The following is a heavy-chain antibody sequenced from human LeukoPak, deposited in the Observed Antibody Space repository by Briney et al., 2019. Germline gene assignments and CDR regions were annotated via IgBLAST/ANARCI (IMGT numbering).Heavy chain of an antibody. J-gene: IGHJ6*03. CDR2: IYHSGST. CDR1: GYSISSGYY. Sequence: SETLSLTCTVSGYSISSGYYWGWIRQPPGKGLEWIGSIYHSGSTYYNPSLKSRVTISVDTSKNQFSLKLSSVTAADTAVYYCARGYSYYYYYMDVWAKGPRSPSP. CDR3: ARGYSYYYYYMDV. V-gene: IGHV4-38-2*02.